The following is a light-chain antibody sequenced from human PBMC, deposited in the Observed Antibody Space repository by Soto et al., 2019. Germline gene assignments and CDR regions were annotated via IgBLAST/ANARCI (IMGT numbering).Light chain of an antibody. V-gene: IGLV2-14*01. Sequence: QSSLTQPSSLSGSPGQSITISCTGNSSDVGGYNYVSWYQQHPGKAPKLMIYDVSNRPSGVSNRFSGSKSGNTASLTISGLQAEDEADYYCSSYTSSSTSYVFGTGTKVTVL. CDR1: SSDVGGYNY. CDR2: DVS. J-gene: IGLJ1*01. CDR3: SSYTSSSTSYV.